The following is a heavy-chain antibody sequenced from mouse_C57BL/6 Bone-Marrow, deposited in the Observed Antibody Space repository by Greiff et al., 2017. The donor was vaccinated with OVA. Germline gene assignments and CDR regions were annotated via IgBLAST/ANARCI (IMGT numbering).Heavy chain of an antibody. CDR3: ARDAGGNSVWYFDV. Sequence: EVKLVESGGGLVQSGRSLRLSCATSGFTFSDFYMEWVRQAPGKGLEWIAASRNKANDYTTEYSASVKGRFIGSRDTSQSILYLQMNALRAEDTAIYCCARDAGGNSVWYFDVWGTGTTVTVSS. V-gene: IGHV7-1*01. CDR1: GFTFSDFY. J-gene: IGHJ1*03. D-gene: IGHD2-1*01. CDR2: SRNKANDYTT.